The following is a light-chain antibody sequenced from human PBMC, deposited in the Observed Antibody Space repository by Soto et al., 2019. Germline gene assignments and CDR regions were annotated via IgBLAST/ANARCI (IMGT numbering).Light chain of an antibody. CDR1: QSVSSSY. J-gene: IGKJ4*01. V-gene: IGKV3-20*01. CDR3: QQYGSSPPLT. Sequence: EIVLTQSPGTLSLSPGEIAILSFSASQSVSSSYLAWYQQKPGQAPRLLIYGASSRATGIPDRFSGSGSGTDFTLTISRLEPEDFAVYYCQQYGSSPPLTFGGGTKVDIK. CDR2: GAS.